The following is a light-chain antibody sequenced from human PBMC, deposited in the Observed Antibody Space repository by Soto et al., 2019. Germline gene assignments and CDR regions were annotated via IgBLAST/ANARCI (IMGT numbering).Light chain of an antibody. CDR1: SSDVGGYIY. J-gene: IGLJ1*01. Sequence: QSALTQPASVSASPGQSITISCTGTSSDVGGYIYVSWYQHHPGKAPKLIIYEVNNRPSGVSNRFSGSKSGNTASLTISRLQAEDEGDYYRSSYTSTIRVFGTGTKLTVL. CDR3: SSYTSTIRV. CDR2: EVN. V-gene: IGLV2-14*01.